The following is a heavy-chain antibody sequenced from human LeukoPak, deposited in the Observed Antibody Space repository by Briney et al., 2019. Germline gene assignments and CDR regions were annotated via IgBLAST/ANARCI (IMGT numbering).Heavy chain of an antibody. J-gene: IGHJ3*02. Sequence: SETLSLTCTVSGGSISSYYWSWIRQPPGKGLEWIGYIYYSGSTNYNPSLKSRVTISVDTSKNQFPLKLSSVTAADTAVYYCARDLGNMIHDAFDIWGQGTMVTVSS. V-gene: IGHV4-59*01. CDR2: IYYSGST. CDR1: GGSISSYY. CDR3: ARDLGNMIHDAFDI. D-gene: IGHD3-16*01.